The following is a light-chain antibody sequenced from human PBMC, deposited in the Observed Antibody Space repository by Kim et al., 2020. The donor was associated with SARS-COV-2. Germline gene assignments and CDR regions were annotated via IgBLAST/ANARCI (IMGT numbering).Light chain of an antibody. J-gene: IGKJ1*01. V-gene: IGKV1-5*03. CDR3: QQYSTYPWT. CDR2: KAS. CDR1: QAIGSW. Sequence: ASVGDRVTITCRASQAIGSWLAWFQQKPGKAPILLIYKASGLETGVPSRFSGSGSGTAFTLTINSLQPDDLATYYCQQYSTYPWTFGQGTKVDIK.